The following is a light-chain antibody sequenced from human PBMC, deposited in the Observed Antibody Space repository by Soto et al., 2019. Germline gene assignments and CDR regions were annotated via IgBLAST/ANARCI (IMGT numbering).Light chain of an antibody. CDR1: QDIHNY. V-gene: IGKV1-33*01. J-gene: IGKJ4*01. CDR2: EAV. Sequence: DIQLTQSPTSLSASIGDRVTITCQASQDIHNYLSGFQHKPGKDPKLLIFEAVYLEKGVPSRFSGSGSGTDFTFTIISLQPEDIATYYCQEFEDVPPHTFGGGTKVDIK. CDR3: QEFEDVPPHT.